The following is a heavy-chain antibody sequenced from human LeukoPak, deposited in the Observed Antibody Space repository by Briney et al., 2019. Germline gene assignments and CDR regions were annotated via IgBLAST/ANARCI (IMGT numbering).Heavy chain of an antibody. V-gene: IGHV1-2*02. D-gene: IGHD6-6*01. CDR2: INLNSGGT. J-gene: IGHJ4*02. CDR3: ARASGRIAARPGDY. Sequence: ASVKVSCKASGYTFTGYYMHWVRQAPGQGLEWMGWINLNSGGTNYAQKFQGRVTMTRDTSISTAYMELSRLRSDDTAVYYCARASGRIAARPGDYWGQGNLVTVSS. CDR1: GYTFTGYY.